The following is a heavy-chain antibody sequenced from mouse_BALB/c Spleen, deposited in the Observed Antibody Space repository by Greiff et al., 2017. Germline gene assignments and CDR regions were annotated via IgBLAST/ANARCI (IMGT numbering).Heavy chain of an antibody. J-gene: IGHJ1*01. CDR2: IDPENGDT. D-gene: IGHD1-1*01. V-gene: IGHV14-4*02. CDR1: GFNIKDYY. CDR3: NEGGSSSYWYFDV. Sequence: EVKLQESGAELVRSGASVKLSCTASGFNIKDYYMHWVKQRPEQGLEWIGWIDPENGDTEYAPKFQGKATMTADTSSNTAYLQLSSLTSEDTAVYYCNEGGSSSYWYFDVWGAGTTVTVSS.